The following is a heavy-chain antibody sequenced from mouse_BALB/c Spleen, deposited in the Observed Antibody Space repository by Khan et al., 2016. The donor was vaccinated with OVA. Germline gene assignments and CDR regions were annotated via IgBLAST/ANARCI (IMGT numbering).Heavy chain of an antibody. J-gene: IGHJ3*01. Sequence: QVQLQQSGAELARPGASVKMSCKASGYTFTSYTIHWIKLRPGQGLEWIGYINPSNGYTNYNQKFKDKATLTADKSSTTAYMELSSLTSDDSALYNLVRDGAYHRNDGWFAYWGQGTLVTVSA. CDR1: GYTFTSYT. CDR3: VRDGAYHRNDGWFAY. V-gene: IGHV1-4*01. CDR2: INPSNGYT. D-gene: IGHD2-14*01.